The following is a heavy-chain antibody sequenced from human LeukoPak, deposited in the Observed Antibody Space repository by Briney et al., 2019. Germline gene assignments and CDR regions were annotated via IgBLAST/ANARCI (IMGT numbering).Heavy chain of an antibody. CDR2: ISAYNGST. Sequence: ASVKVSCKASGYTFTSYGISWVRQAPGQGLEWMGWISAYNGSTNYAQKLQGRVTMTTDTSTSTAYMELRSLRSDDTAVYYCARDPPPRIFGYYYMDVWGKGTTVTVSS. V-gene: IGHV1-18*01. CDR3: ARDPPPRIFGYYYMDV. D-gene: IGHD3-3*01. J-gene: IGHJ6*03. CDR1: GYTFTSYG.